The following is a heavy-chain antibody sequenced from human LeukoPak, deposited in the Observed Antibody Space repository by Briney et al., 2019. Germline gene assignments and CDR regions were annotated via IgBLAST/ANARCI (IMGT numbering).Heavy chain of an antibody. D-gene: IGHD2-21*02. Sequence: GASVKVSCKASGYTFTGYYMHWVRQAPGQGLEWMGIINPSGGSTSYAQKFQGRVTMTRDTSTSTVYMELSSLRSEDTAVYYCARDLGCGGDCYSFDYWGQGTLVTVSS. CDR3: ARDLGCGGDCYSFDY. V-gene: IGHV1-46*01. CDR1: GYTFTGYY. CDR2: INPSGGST. J-gene: IGHJ4*02.